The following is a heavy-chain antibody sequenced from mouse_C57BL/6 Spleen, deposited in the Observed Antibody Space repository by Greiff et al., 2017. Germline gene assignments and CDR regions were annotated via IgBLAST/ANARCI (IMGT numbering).Heavy chain of an antibody. CDR3: ARNYGSSYRGYFDY. J-gene: IGHJ2*01. V-gene: IGHV1-39*01. D-gene: IGHD1-1*01. Sequence: EVKLQESGPELVKPGASVKISCKASGYSFTDYNMNWVKQSNGKSLEWIGVINPNYGTTSYNQKFKGKATLTVDQSSSTAYMQLNSLTSEDSAVYYCARNYGSSYRGYFDYWGQGTTLTVSS. CDR2: INPNYGTT. CDR1: GYSFTDYN.